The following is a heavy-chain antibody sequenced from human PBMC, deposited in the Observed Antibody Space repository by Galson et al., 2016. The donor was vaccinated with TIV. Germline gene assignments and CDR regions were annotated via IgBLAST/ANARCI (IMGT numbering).Heavy chain of an antibody. V-gene: IGHV5-51*01. J-gene: IGHJ4*02. CDR1: GYTFTSLW. Sequence: QSGAEVKKPGESLKISCKASGYTFTSLWIGWVRRVPGKGLEWMGIMYPGDSDTIYSPSFQGHVTISADKSISTVYLQWRSLKASDAAIDYCARQGPTKGSLGYWGQGTLLTVSS. CDR2: MYPGDSDT. D-gene: IGHD1-26*01. CDR3: ARQGPTKGSLGY.